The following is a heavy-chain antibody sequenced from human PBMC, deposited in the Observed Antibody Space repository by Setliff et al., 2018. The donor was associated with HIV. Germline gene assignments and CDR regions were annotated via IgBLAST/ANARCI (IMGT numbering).Heavy chain of an antibody. D-gene: IGHD3-9*01. V-gene: IGHV1-69*06. CDR1: GGTFSSYA. CDR3: AENRSPSIFSAPTNAFDI. Sequence: SVKVSCKASGGTFSSYAISWVRQAPGQGLEWMGGIIPIFGKTNYAQKFQGRVTITADKSTTTAFMDLSGLRSEDTAVYYCAENRSPSIFSAPTNAFDIWGQGTMVTV. J-gene: IGHJ3*02. CDR2: IIPIFGKT.